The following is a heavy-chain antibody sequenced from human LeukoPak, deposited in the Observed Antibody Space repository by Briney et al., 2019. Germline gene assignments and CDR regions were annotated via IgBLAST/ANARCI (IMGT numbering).Heavy chain of an antibody. V-gene: IGHV3-30*18. CDR3: AKCLAGHELVCFVADS. Sequence: GGSLRLSCAASGFTFSSYGVHWVRQAPGKGLEWVAFISYDGSNQYYADSVKGRFTISRDNSKNTLYLQMNSLRAEDTAVYYCAKCLAGHELVCFVADSWGQGTLVTVSS. CDR1: GFTFSSYG. CDR2: ISYDGSNQ. D-gene: IGHD2-8*01. J-gene: IGHJ4*02.